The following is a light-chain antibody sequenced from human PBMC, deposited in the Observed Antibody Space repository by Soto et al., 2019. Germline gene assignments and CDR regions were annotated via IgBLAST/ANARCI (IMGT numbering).Light chain of an antibody. V-gene: IGKV3-11*01. J-gene: IGKJ1*01. Sequence: ESVLTQSPATLSLSPGERATLSCRASESVSRCLAWYQQKPGQDPRLLIYDATNRATGIPARFSGSGSGTDFTLTISSLEPEDFALYFCQQCSNWPPTFGQGTKVGIK. CDR1: ESVSRC. CDR2: DAT. CDR3: QQCSNWPPT.